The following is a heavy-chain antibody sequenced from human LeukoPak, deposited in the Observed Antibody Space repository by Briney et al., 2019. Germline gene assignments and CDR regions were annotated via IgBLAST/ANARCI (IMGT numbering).Heavy chain of an antibody. V-gene: IGHV3-7*03. J-gene: IGHJ4*02. CDR3: ARAHKLRYFDWLYNY. D-gene: IGHD3-9*01. CDR2: IKQDGSEK. Sequence: GGSLRLSCAASGFTFSSYWMSWVRQAPGKGLEWVANIKQDGSEKYYVDSMKGRFTISRDNAKNSLYLQMNSLRAEDTAVYYCARAHKLRYFDWLYNYWGQGTLVTVSS. CDR1: GFTFSSYW.